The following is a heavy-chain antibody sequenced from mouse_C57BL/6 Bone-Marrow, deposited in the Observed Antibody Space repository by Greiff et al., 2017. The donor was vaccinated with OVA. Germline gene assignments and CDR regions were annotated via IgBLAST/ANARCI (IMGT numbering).Heavy chain of an antibody. CDR3: ARPLDFGGAMDY. CDR2: IDPNSGGT. CDR1: GYTFPSYW. J-gene: IGHJ4*01. V-gene: IGHV1-72*01. Sequence: VQLQQPGAELVKPGASVKLSCKASGYTFPSYWLHWVKQRPGRGLEWIGRIDPNSGGTKYNEKFKSKATLTVDKPSSTAYMQLRSLTSEDSAVYYCARPLDFGGAMDYWGQGASVAVSS.